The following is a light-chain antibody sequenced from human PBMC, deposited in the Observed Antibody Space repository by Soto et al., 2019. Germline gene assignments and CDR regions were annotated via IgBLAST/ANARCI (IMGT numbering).Light chain of an antibody. CDR1: QSISSW. CDR2: DAS. V-gene: IGKV1-5*01. Sequence: DIPMTQYPSTLSASVGDRVTITCRASQSISSWLAWYQQKPGKAPNLLIYDASSLESGVPSRFSGSGSGTEFTLTISSLQSDDFATYYCQQYNSYSWTFGQGTKVEIK. J-gene: IGKJ1*01. CDR3: QQYNSYSWT.